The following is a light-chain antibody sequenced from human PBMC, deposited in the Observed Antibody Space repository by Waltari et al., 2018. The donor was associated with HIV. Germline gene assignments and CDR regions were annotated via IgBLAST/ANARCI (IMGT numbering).Light chain of an antibody. Sequence: DIQMTQSPSSLSASVGDRVTITCRASQSISSYLNWYQYKPGKAPKLLIYAASSMQSGVPSRFSGRGSGTDFTLTISSLQPEDFATYYCQQSDNTPLTFGAGTKVEIK. V-gene: IGKV1-39*01. CDR2: AAS. J-gene: IGKJ4*02. CDR1: QSISSY. CDR3: QQSDNTPLT.